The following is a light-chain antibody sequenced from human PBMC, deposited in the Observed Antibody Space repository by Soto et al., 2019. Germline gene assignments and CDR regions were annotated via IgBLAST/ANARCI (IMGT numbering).Light chain of an antibody. CDR1: QSISNF. Sequence: DIQMTQSPSSLSASVGDRVTITCRASQSISNFLNWYQQKPGKAPELLIYAASSLHSGVPPRFSGSGSGTNFTLTISSLQPEDFAPYSCQQSYTTPYTFGQGTKLEIK. V-gene: IGKV1-39*01. CDR3: QQSYTTPYT. J-gene: IGKJ2*01. CDR2: AAS.